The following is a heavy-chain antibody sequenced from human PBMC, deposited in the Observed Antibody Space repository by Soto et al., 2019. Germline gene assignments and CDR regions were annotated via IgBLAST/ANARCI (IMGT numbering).Heavy chain of an antibody. D-gene: IGHD1-26*01. CDR1: GFTVSSYG. CDR3: AKGRSGNYFDP. CDR2: ISNDGSNT. V-gene: IGHV3-30*18. Sequence: QVQLVESGGGVVQPGRSLRLSCTASGFTVSSYGIHWVRQAPGKGLEWVAVISNDGSNTYYADSVKGRFTISRDNSKNTLFLQMNSLRAEHTAVYYCAKGRSGNYFDPWGQGTLVTVSS. J-gene: IGHJ5*02.